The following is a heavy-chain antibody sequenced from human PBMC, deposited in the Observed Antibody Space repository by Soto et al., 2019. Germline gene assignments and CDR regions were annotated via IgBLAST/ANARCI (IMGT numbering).Heavy chain of an antibody. D-gene: IGHD2-2*01. CDR1: GYTFTSYG. CDR2: ISAYNGNT. J-gene: IGHJ6*02. Sequence: QVQLVQSGAEVKKPGASVKVSCKASGYTFTSYGISWVRQAPGQGLEWMGWISAYNGNTNYAPKLQGRVTMTTDTSMSTAYMELRSLRSDDTAVYYCARERDIVLVPAAPGYYYYGMDVWGQGTTVTVSS. CDR3: ARERDIVLVPAAPGYYYYGMDV. V-gene: IGHV1-18*01.